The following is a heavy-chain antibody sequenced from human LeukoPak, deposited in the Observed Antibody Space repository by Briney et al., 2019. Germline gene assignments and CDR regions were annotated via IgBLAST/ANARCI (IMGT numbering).Heavy chain of an antibody. CDR2: ISSSSSYI. J-gene: IGHJ5*02. Sequence: GGSLRLSCAASGFTFSSYSMNWVRQAPGKGLEWVSSISSSSSYIYYADSVKGRFTISRDNAKNSLYLQMNSLRAEDTAVYSCARDYGSGSYPYWFDPWGQGTLVTVSS. D-gene: IGHD3-10*01. CDR3: ARDYGSGSYPYWFDP. V-gene: IGHV3-21*01. CDR1: GFTFSSYS.